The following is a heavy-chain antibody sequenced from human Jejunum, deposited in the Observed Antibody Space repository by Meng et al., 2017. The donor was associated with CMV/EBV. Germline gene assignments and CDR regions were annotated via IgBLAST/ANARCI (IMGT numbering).Heavy chain of an antibody. CDR1: GGSFTAYS. J-gene: IGHJ4*02. D-gene: IGHD5-24*01. V-gene: IGHV4-34*01. CDR3: ARGLGYGNNINYFDS. Sequence: GGSFTAYSWRWIRQSPGKGLEWVGNINHSGSTNYNQSLKSRVLMSLDTSKNQFSLRLTSVTAADTALYYCARGLGYGNNINYFDSWGQGIWVTVSS. CDR2: INHSGST.